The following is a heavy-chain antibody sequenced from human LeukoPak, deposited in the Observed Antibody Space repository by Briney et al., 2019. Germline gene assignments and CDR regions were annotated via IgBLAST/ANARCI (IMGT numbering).Heavy chain of an antibody. CDR3: ARVRHYGSGTFLWAPSFDI. CDR2: ISAYNGNT. CDR1: GYTFTSYG. D-gene: IGHD3-10*01. V-gene: IGHV1-18*01. Sequence: ASVKVSCKASGYTFTSYGISWVRQAPGQGLEWMGWISAYNGNTNYAQELQGRVTMTTDTSTSTAYMELRSLRSDDTAVYYCARVRHYGSGTFLWAPSFDIWGQGTTVTVSS. J-gene: IGHJ3*02.